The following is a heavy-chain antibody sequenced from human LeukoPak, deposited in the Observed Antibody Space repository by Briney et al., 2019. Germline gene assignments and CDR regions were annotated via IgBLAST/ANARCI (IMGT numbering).Heavy chain of an antibody. Sequence: ASVKVSCKASGYTLTGYYMHWVRQAPGQGLEWMGWISAYNGNTNYAQKLQGRVTMTTDTSTSTAYMELRSLRSDDTAVYYCARVGNLRSPTDYWGQGTLVTVSS. J-gene: IGHJ4*02. CDR3: ARVGNLRSPTDY. CDR2: ISAYNGNT. D-gene: IGHD1-7*01. CDR1: GYTLTGYY. V-gene: IGHV1-18*04.